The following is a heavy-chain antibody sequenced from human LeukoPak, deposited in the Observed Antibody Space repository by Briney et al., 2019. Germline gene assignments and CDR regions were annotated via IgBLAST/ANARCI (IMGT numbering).Heavy chain of an antibody. CDR2: VGTAGDT. CDR1: GFTFSDYD. CDR3: ARVAKERVGGVYYFDY. Sequence: GGSLRLSCAASGFTFSDYDMHWVRQATGKGLEWVSAVGTAGDTYYTGSVKGRFTISRENAKNSLYLQMNSLRAGDTAVYYCARVAKERVGGVYYFDYWGQGTLVTVSP. D-gene: IGHD1-1*01. V-gene: IGHV3-13*01. J-gene: IGHJ4*02.